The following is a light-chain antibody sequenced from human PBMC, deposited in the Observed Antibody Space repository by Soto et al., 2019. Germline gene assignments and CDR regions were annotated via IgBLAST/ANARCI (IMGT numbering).Light chain of an antibody. CDR1: QSVSSY. V-gene: IGKV3-11*01. CDR3: QQRSNWPPYT. J-gene: IGKJ2*01. Sequence: EIVLTQSPATLSLSPGERATLSCRASQSVSSYLAWYQQKPGQAPRLLIYDASNMATGIPARFSCSGSGTDFTLTISSLEPEDFAVYYCQQRSNWPPYTFGQGTKLEIK. CDR2: DAS.